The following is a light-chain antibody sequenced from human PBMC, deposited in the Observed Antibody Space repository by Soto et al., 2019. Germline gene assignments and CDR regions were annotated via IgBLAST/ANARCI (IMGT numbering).Light chain of an antibody. CDR1: SSDIGSNT. CDR3: AAWDGSLNGGV. Sequence: QSVLTQPPSASGTPGQRVTISFSGSSSDIGSNTVHWYQQVPGTPPKLLIYSNNQRPSGVPDRFSGSKSGTSASLAISGLQSEDEADYYCAAWDGSLNGGVFGGGTKLTVL. J-gene: IGLJ2*01. CDR2: SNN. V-gene: IGLV1-44*01.